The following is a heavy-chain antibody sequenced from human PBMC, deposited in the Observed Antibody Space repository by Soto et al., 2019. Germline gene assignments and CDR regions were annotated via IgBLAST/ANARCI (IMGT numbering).Heavy chain of an antibody. D-gene: IGHD1-20*01. CDR1: GYTFTSYG. V-gene: IGHV1-18*01. CDR2: ISAYNGNT. J-gene: IGHJ4*02. CDR3: ARGGVSYNWNRRYYFDY. Sequence: ASVKVSCKASGYTFTSYGISWVRQAPGQGLEWMGWISAYNGNTNYAQKLQGRVTMTTDTSTSTAYMELRSPRSDDTAVYYCARGGVSYNWNRRYYFDYWGQGTLVTVSS.